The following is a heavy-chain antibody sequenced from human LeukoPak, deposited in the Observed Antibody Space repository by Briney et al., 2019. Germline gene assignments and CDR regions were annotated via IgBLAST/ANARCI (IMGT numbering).Heavy chain of an antibody. D-gene: IGHD3-10*01. CDR1: GGFISPYY. J-gene: IGHJ5*02. Sequence: SETLSLTCTVSGGFISPYYWSWIRQPPGEGLEWIGYVYYSGSTNYNPSLKSRVTISVDTSKSQFSLKLTSVTDADTAVYYCARGGGSGRGNWFDPWGQGSLVIVS. V-gene: IGHV4-59*01. CDR3: ARGGGSGRGNWFDP. CDR2: VYYSGST.